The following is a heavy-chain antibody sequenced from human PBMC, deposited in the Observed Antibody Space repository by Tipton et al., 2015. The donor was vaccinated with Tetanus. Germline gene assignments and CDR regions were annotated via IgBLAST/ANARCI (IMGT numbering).Heavy chain of an antibody. J-gene: IGHJ6*02. D-gene: IGHD6-19*01. CDR2: IYFSGHT. Sequence: TLSLTCTVSGGSIRSGGYYWSWIRQHPVKGLEWIGYIYFSGHTKYNPSLQSRVTFSLDTSQNQVSLQLTSVTAADTAVYYCARHSGWYNFFTGVDAWGQGTAVTVSS. V-gene: IGHV4-61*08. CDR1: GGSIRSGGYY. CDR3: ARHSGWYNFFTGVDA.